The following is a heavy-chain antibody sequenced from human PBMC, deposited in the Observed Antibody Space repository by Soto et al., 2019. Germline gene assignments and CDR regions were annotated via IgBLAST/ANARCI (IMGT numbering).Heavy chain of an antibody. D-gene: IGHD2-21*02. CDR2: RNEDGTKK. CDR3: ARWESSDCYLAI. V-gene: IGHV3-7*03. Sequence: PRGYLRLSCAGSGFTVIDYWMPCVRQHQGKGLEWVASRNEDGTKKFYGHSVRGRFTISRDNAKNSLFLQMISLRAEDTAVYYRARWESSDCYLAIWGQGT. J-gene: IGHJ4*02. CDR1: GFTVIDYW.